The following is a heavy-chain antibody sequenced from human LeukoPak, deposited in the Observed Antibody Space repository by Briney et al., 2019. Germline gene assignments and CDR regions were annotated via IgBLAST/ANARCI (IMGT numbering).Heavy chain of an antibody. CDR2: IIPIFGTT. CDR3: ARGDSGYDYGFDN. CDR1: GGTFSSHA. Sequence: SVKVSFKASGGTFSSHAISWVRQAPGQGLEWVGGIIPIFGTTNYAQKFQGRVTITTDESTSTGYMELRSLRSDDTAVYYCARGDSGYDYGFDNWGQGTLVTVSS. D-gene: IGHD5-12*01. V-gene: IGHV1-69*05. J-gene: IGHJ4*02.